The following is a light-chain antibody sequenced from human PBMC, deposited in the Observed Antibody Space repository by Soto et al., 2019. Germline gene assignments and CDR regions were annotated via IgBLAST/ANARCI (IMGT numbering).Light chain of an antibody. Sequence: DIQLTQSPSFLSASVGDRVTITCRASQGISSYLAWYQQKPGKAPKLLIYAASTLQSGVPSRFSGSGSGTEFTLTISSLQPEDFATYYCQQLNIYPEGLTFGGGTKVEIK. CDR3: QQLNIYPEGLT. CDR1: QGISSY. V-gene: IGKV1-9*01. J-gene: IGKJ4*01. CDR2: AAS.